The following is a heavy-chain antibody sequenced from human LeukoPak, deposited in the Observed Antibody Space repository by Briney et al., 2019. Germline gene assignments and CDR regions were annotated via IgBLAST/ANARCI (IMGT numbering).Heavy chain of an antibody. CDR1: GGSISSSSYY. CDR3: ARVNYYDSSGLLDY. D-gene: IGHD3-22*01. CDR2: IYYSGST. V-gene: IGHV4-39*07. J-gene: IGHJ4*02. Sequence: SETLSLTCTVSGGSISSSSYYWGWIRQPPGKGLEWIGSIYYSGSTYYNPSLKSRVTISVDTSKNQFSLKLSSVTAADTAVYYCARVNYYDSSGLLDYWGQGTLVTVSS.